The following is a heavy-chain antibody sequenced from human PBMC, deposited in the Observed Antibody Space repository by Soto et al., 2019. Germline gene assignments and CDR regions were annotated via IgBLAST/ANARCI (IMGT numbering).Heavy chain of an antibody. J-gene: IGHJ6*02. Sequence: PSETLSLTCAVYGGSFSGYYWSWIRQPPGKGLEWIGEINHSGSTNYNPSLKSRVTISVDTSKNQFSLKLSSVTAADTAVYYCARAGYGSGSYYPRYYYYYGMDVWGQGTTVTVSS. CDR3: ARAGYGSGSYYPRYYYYYGMDV. CDR2: INHSGST. V-gene: IGHV4-34*01. CDR1: GGSFSGYY. D-gene: IGHD3-10*01.